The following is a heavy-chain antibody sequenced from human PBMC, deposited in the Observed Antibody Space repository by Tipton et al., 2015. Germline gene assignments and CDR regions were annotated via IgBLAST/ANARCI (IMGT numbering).Heavy chain of an antibody. CDR3: ARDEGGGGYPDY. CDR2: IHSSGNT. D-gene: IGHD2-15*01. V-gene: IGHV4-4*07. Sequence: TLSLTCTLSVGSIRSHYWSWIRQPAGKGLEWIGRIHSSGNTNYNPSPQSRVTMSMDTSKNQISLNLNSVSAADTAVYYCARDEGGGGYPDYWGQGTLVTVSS. J-gene: IGHJ4*02. CDR1: VGSIRSHY.